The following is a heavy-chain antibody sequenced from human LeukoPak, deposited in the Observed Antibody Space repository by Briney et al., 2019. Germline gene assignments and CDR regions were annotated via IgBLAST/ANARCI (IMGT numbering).Heavy chain of an antibody. J-gene: IGHJ6*02. Sequence: SVKVSCKASGGTFSSYAISWVRQAPGQGLEWMGGIIPIFGTANYAQKFQERVTITRDMSTSTAYMELSSLRSEDTAVYYCAADSPRIWSYYAQHYYYYGMDVWGQGTTVTVSS. CDR3: AADSPRIWSYYAQHYYYYGMDV. CDR2: IIPIFGTA. D-gene: IGHD1-26*01. CDR1: GGTFSSYA. V-gene: IGHV1-69*05.